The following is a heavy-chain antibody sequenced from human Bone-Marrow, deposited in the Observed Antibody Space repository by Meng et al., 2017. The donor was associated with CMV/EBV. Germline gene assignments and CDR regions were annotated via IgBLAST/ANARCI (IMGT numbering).Heavy chain of an antibody. CDR1: GFTFSSYG. CDR3: AREERYYDILTGYYFGGRYYYYGMDV. CDR2: IRYDGSNK. V-gene: IGHV3-30*02. Sequence: GESLKISCAASGFTFSSYGMHWVRQAPGKGLEWVAFIRYDGSNKYYADSVKGRFTISRDNSKNTLYLQMNSLRAEDTAVYYCAREERYYDILTGYYFGGRYYYYGMDVWGQGNTVTVAS. J-gene: IGHJ6*02. D-gene: IGHD3-9*01.